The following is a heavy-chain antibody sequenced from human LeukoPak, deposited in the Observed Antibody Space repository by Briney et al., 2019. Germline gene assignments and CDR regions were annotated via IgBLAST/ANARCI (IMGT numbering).Heavy chain of an antibody. J-gene: IGHJ5*01. CDR1: GYTFTSYD. CDR3: ARVERSIFGVVTNWFDS. CDR2: MNPNSGNT. D-gene: IGHD3-3*01. V-gene: IGHV1-8*03. Sequence: GASVKVSCKASGYTFTSYDINWVRQATGQGLEWMGWMNPNSGNTGYAQKFQGRVTITRNTSISTAYMELSSLRSEDTAVYYCARVERSIFGVVTNWFDSWGQGTLVTVSS.